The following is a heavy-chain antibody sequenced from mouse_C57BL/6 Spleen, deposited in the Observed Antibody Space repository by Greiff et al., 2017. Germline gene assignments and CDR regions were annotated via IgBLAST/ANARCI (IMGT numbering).Heavy chain of an antibody. CDR1: GYSFTGYY. J-gene: IGHJ4*01. CDR2: INPSTGGT. CDR3: ARTGTGPYYAMDY. D-gene: IGHD4-1*01. V-gene: IGHV1-42*01. Sequence: VHVKQSGPELVKPGASVKISCKASGYSFTGYYMNWVKQSPEKSLEWIGEINPSTGGTTYNQKFKAKATLTVDKSSSTAYMQLKSLTSEDSAVYYCARTGTGPYYAMDYWGQGTSVTVSS.